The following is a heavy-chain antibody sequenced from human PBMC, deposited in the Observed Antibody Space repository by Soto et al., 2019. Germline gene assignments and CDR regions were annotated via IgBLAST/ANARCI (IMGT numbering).Heavy chain of an antibody. D-gene: IGHD2-2*01. J-gene: IGHJ5*02. Sequence: GGSLRLSCAASGFSFSDYAISWVRQAPGKGLERVSVISESGGSTYYADSVKGRFTISRDNSKNTLYLQMNSLRAEDTAVYYCAKHVGTYCSSTSCYSTWFDPWGQGTLVTVSS. CDR1: GFSFSDYA. V-gene: IGHV3-23*01. CDR2: ISESGGST. CDR3: AKHVGTYCSSTSCYSTWFDP.